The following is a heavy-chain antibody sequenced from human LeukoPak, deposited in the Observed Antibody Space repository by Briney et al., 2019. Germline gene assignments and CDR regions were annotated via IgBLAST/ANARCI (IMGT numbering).Heavy chain of an antibody. CDR2: INGEESRI. CDR1: GFNLRTYW. V-gene: IGHV3-74*01. Sequence: GGSLRLSCAVTGFNLRTYWIHWVRHSPGRGLEWVARINGEESRISYADSVRGRFTISRDNAKNTAYLQMNSLRAEDTALYYCARDPGYYYYGMDVWGQGTTVVVSS. CDR3: ARDPGYYYYGMDV. J-gene: IGHJ6*02.